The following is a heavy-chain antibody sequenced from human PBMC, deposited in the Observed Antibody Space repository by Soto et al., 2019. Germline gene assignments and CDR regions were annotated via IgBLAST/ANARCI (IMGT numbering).Heavy chain of an antibody. CDR2: ISYDGSNK. V-gene: IGHV3-30*18. J-gene: IGHJ4*01. CDR3: AKDKRAVVVTATFDY. CDR1: GFTFSSYG. Sequence: QVQLVESGGGVVQPGRSLRLSCAASGFTFSSYGMHWVRQAPGKGLEWVAVISYDGSNKYYADSVKGRFTISSDNSKNTLYLQMNSLRAEDTAVYYCAKDKRAVVVTATFDYCGQGTLVTFSS. D-gene: IGHD2-21*02.